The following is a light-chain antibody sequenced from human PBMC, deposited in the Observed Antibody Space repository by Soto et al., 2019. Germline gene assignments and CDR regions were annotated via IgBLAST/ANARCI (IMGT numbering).Light chain of an antibody. Sequence: QSALTQPASVSGSPGQSITISCTGTSSDVGGYNYVSWYQQHPGKAPKLMIYEVSNRPSGVSNRFSGSKSGNTASLTISGLQAEGEADYYCSSYTSSSTLEVGGGTKLTVL. CDR3: SSYTSSSTLE. CDR1: SSDVGGYNY. V-gene: IGLV2-14*01. J-gene: IGLJ2*01. CDR2: EVS.